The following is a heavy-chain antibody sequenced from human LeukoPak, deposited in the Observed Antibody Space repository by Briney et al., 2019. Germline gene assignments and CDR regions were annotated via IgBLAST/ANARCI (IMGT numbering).Heavy chain of an antibody. Sequence: PGGSLRLSCAASGFTVSSNYMNWVRQAPGKGLEWVSVIYSGGGIYYAESVKGRFTISRDNAKNSLYLQMNSLRAEDTAVYYCARDFRGGNWFDPWGQGTLVTVSS. D-gene: IGHD2-15*01. V-gene: IGHV3-53*01. CDR3: ARDFRGGNWFDP. CDR1: GFTVSSNY. CDR2: IYSGGGI. J-gene: IGHJ5*02.